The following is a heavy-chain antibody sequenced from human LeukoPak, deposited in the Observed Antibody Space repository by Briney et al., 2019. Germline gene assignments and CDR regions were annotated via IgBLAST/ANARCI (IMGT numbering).Heavy chain of an antibody. CDR1: GFTFSSYN. D-gene: IGHD3-3*01. CDR3: ARAPSYYDFWTGYYDHYYMDV. J-gene: IGHJ6*03. CDR2: ISSSGSYI. Sequence: GGSLRLSCAASGFTFSSYNMNWVRQAPGKGLEWVSSISSSGSYIYYSDSVKGRFTISRDNAKKSLCPQMNSLRAEDTAVYYCARAPSYYDFWTGYYDHYYMDVWGKGTTVTVSS. V-gene: IGHV3-21*01.